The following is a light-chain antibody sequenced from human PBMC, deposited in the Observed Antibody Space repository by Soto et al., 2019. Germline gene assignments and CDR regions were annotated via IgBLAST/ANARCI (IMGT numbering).Light chain of an antibody. CDR1: QDISNY. Sequence: IQMTQSPSSLSASVVDRITITCRASQDISNYLAWYQQKPGKAHKLLIYDAYSLESGVQSRFSGSGSGTEFTLTIGGLQPDDFATYYCKQFNSYPITVGQGTRLEI. CDR2: DAY. V-gene: IGKV1-13*02. J-gene: IGKJ5*01. CDR3: KQFNSYPIT.